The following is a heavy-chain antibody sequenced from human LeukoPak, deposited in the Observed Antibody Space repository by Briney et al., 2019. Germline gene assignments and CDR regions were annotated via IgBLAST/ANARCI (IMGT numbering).Heavy chain of an antibody. D-gene: IGHD1-1*01. CDR3: AYLGLSSDWNDVPGPQIDY. Sequence: GGSLRLSCAASGFTFTDYAMNWVRQAPGKGLEWVSTISGSGTITYYADSVRGRFTISRDYSTNTLYLQMSSLRAEDTAIYYCAYLGLSSDWNDVPGPQIDYWGQGTPVTVSS. V-gene: IGHV3-23*01. J-gene: IGHJ4*02. CDR2: ISGSGTIT. CDR1: GFTFTDYA.